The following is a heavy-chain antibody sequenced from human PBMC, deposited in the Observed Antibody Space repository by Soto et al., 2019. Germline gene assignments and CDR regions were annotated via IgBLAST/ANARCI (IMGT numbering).Heavy chain of an antibody. D-gene: IGHD3-3*01. V-gene: IGHV4-39*01. CDR2: IYYSGST. CDR1: GGSISSSSYY. Sequence: SETLSLTCTVSGGSISSSSYYWVWIRQPPGKGLEWIGSIYYSGSTYYNPSLKSRVTISVDTSKNQFSLKLSSVTAADTAVYYCARRRDDFWSGWVDYYYGIDVWGQGPTLTVS. J-gene: IGHJ6*02. CDR3: ARRRDDFWSGWVDYYYGIDV.